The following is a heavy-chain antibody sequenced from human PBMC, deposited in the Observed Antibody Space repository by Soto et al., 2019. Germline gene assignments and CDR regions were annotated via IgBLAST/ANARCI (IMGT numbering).Heavy chain of an antibody. CDR2: ISGYNGNT. V-gene: IGHV1-18*01. CDR3: ARGGSSSGNGFDP. CDR1: GYSNSVDD. D-gene: IGHD2-15*01. J-gene: IGHJ5*02. Sequence: VSVKVACKSSGYSNSVDDVSWGRLAPGQGLEWMGWISGYNGNTNYARKLQGRVTMTTDTSTSTAYMELGSLTSDDTAVYYWARGGSSSGNGFDPWGQGTLVTVSP.